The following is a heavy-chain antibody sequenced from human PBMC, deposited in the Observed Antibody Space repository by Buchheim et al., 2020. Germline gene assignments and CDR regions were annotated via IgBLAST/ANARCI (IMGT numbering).Heavy chain of an antibody. D-gene: IGHD4-17*01. J-gene: IGHJ6*02. CDR2: IFLRSGVT. CDR3: VKDILPGGADV. V-gene: IGHV3-9*01. Sequence: EVQVVESGGGLVQPGSSLRLSCVESGLIFDDYAMHWVRQAPGKGLHWVSGIFLRSGVTDYAGSVRGRFTISRDQAKRSLFLRMDSLTTEDTALYYCVKDILPGGADVWGPGTT. CDR1: GLIFDDYA.